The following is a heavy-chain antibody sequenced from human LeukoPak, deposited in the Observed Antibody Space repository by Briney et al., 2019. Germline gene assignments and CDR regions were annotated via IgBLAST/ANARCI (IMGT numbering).Heavy chain of an antibody. CDR2: ISWNSGSI. V-gene: IGHV3-9*01. Sequence: PGGSLRLSCAASGFTVDDYAMHWVRQAPGKGLEWVSGISWNSGSIGYADSVKGRFTISRDNAKTSLYLQMNSLRAEDTALYYCAKDLGPGSMATSPGFDYWGQGTLVTVSS. CDR1: GFTVDDYA. J-gene: IGHJ4*02. D-gene: IGHD5-24*01. CDR3: AKDLGPGSMATSPGFDY.